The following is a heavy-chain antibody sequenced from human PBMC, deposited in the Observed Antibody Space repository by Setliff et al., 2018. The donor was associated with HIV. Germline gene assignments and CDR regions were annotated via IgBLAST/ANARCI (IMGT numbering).Heavy chain of an antibody. CDR3: ARARRAGSGPKYFQH. D-gene: IGHD2-15*01. J-gene: IGHJ1*01. Sequence: SETLSLTCAVYGRSFNGYYWSWIRQPPGKGLEWIGEINHSGSTNYNPSLKSRVTMSVDKSKNQFSLRLSSVTAADTAVYYCARARRAGSGPKYFQHWGQGTLVTVSS. V-gene: IGHV4-34*01. CDR2: INHSGST. CDR1: GRSFNGYY.